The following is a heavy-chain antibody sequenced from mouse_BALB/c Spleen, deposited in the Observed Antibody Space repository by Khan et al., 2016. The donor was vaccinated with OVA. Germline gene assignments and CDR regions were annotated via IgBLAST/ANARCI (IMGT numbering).Heavy chain of an antibody. CDR1: GYTFTDFL. CDR2: IYPGSGYI. D-gene: IGHD1-1*01. V-gene: IGHV1-81*01. J-gene: IGHJ3*01. Sequence: QVQLQQSGPELVKPGASVKMSCKASGYTFTDFLISWLKQRPGQGLEWIGEIYPGSGYIYYNEKFKGKATLTSGKSSNTAYMQLSSLTSEDSAVYFCERADYGGFAHWRPGTLVTVAA. CDR3: ERADYGGFAH.